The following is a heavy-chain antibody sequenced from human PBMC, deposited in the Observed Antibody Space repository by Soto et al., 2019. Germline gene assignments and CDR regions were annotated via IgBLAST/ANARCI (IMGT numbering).Heavy chain of an antibody. D-gene: IGHD5-12*01. V-gene: IGHV3-21*01. CDR3: ARGYGALDY. CDR2: ISSASNYI. CDR1: GFTFSSFT. J-gene: IGHJ4*01. Sequence: EVQLVESGGGLVKPGGSLRLSCAASGFTFSSFTMNWVRQAPGKGREWVSSISSASNYIYYADSVKGRFTISRDNAKNSLYLQMNSLSPEDTAVYYCARGYGALDYWGHGALATVSS.